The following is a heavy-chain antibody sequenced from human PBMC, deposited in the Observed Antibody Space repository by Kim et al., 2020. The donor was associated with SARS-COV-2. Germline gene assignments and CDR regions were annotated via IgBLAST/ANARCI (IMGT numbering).Heavy chain of an antibody. D-gene: IGHD4-4*01. J-gene: IGHJ4*02. CDR1: GFTFSSYE. V-gene: IGHV3-48*03. CDR2: IIGSGTTI. CDR3: ARGPNYSPFDY. Sequence: GGSLRLSCVASGFTFSSYEMNWVRQAPGKGLEWFSYIIGSGTTIYYADSVRGRFTISRDNDKNSLYLQMNSLRAEDTAVYYCARGPNYSPFDYWGQGTLVTVSS.